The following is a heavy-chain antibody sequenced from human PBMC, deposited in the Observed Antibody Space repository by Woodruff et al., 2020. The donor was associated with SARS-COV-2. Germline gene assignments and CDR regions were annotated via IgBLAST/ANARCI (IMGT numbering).Heavy chain of an antibody. CDR2: INHSGST. Sequence: EINHSGSTNYNPSLKSRVTISVDTSKNQFSLRLSSVTAADTAVYYCARAGTTVFDYWGQGTLVTVSS. CDR3: ARAGTTVFDY. V-gene: IGHV4-34*01. J-gene: IGHJ4*02. D-gene: IGHD4-17*01.